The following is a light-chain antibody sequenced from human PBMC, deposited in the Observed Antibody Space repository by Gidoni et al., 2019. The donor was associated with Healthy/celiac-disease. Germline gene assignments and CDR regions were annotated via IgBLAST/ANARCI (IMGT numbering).Light chain of an antibody. Sequence: QSVLTQPPSASGTPGPRVTISCSGSSPNIGSNTVNWYQQLPGTAPKLLIYRNNQRPSGGPDRCSGSKSGTSASLAISGLQSEDEADYYCAAWDDSLNGWVFGGGTKLTVL. CDR1: SPNIGSNT. CDR2: RNN. CDR3: AAWDDSLNGWV. V-gene: IGLV1-44*01. J-gene: IGLJ3*02.